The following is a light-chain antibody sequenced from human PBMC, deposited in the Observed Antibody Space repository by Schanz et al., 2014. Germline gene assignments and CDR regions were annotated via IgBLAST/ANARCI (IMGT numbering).Light chain of an antibody. CDR1: SSDVGSYNL. V-gene: IGLV2-14*02. J-gene: IGLJ2*01. CDR2: EGS. CDR3: QSYDSSLSGVV. Sequence: QSALTQPASVSGSPGQSITISCTGTSSDVGSYNLVSWYQQHPGKDPKLMVYEGSKRPSGVSNRFSGSKSGNTASLTISGLQAEDEADYYCQSYDSSLSGVVFGGGTKLTVL.